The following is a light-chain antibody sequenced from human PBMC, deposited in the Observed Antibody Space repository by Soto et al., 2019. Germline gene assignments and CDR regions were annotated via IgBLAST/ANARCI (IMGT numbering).Light chain of an antibody. CDR3: SSYGGTNNVV. Sequence: QSALAQPPSASGSPGQSVTISCTGSGSDIGAYNFVSWYQHHPGKAPKVVIYEVTKRPSGVPDRFSGSQSGNTASLTVSGLQAEDEADYYCSSYGGTNNVVFGGGTKLTVL. CDR1: GSDIGAYNF. J-gene: IGLJ2*01. CDR2: EVT. V-gene: IGLV2-8*01.